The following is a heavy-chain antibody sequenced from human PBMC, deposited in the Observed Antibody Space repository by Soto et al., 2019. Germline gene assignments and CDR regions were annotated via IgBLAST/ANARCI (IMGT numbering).Heavy chain of an antibody. D-gene: IGHD3-22*01. CDR1: GFTFSSYA. CDR2: ISGSGGST. CDR3: AKYLYYYDSSGYSNPPQFFDY. J-gene: IGHJ4*02. Sequence: GGSLRLSCAASGFTFSSYAMSWVRQAPGKGLEWVSAISGSGGSTYYADSVKGRFTISRDNSKNTLYLQMNSLRAEDTAVYYCAKYLYYYDSSGYSNPPQFFDYWGQGTLVTVSS. V-gene: IGHV3-23*01.